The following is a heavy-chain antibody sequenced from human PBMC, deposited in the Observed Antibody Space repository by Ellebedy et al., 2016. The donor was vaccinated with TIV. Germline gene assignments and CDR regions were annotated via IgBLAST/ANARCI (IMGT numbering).Heavy chain of an antibody. CDR1: GFAFSRSS. J-gene: IGHJ4*02. V-gene: IGHV3-21*01. CDR2: ISGDSDYK. D-gene: IGHD5-12*01. CDR3: ARDGRGYNHDY. Sequence: GESLKISXAASGFAFSRSSMNWVRQAPGKGLEWVASISGDSDYKYYADSLEGRFAISGDNANNSLFLQMNTLTAEDTAVYYCARDGRGYNHDYWGQGTLVTVSS.